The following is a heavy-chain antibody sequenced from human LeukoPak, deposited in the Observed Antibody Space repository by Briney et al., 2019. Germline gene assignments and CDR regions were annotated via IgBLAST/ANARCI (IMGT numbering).Heavy chain of an antibody. CDR2: ISSSGSTI. CDR3: AGELLAFSSSWDDY. Sequence: GGSLRLSCAASGFTFSSYEMNWVRQAPGKGLEWVSYISSSGSTIYYADSVKGRFTISRDNAKNSLYLQMNSLRAEDTAVYYCAGELLAFSSSWDDYWGQGTLVTVSS. J-gene: IGHJ4*02. CDR1: GFTFSSYE. V-gene: IGHV3-48*03. D-gene: IGHD6-13*01.